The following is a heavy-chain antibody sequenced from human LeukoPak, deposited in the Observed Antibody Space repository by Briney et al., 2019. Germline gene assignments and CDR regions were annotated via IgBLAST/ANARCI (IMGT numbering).Heavy chain of an antibody. J-gene: IGHJ4*02. CDR2: ITSNGRST. CDR1: GFTFNNYA. D-gene: IGHD2-2*01. V-gene: IGHV3-64D*06. CDR3: VNGRCSSTSCYGGDY. Sequence: PEGSLRLSCSASGFTFNNYAMHWVRQAPGKGLEYVSAITSNGRSTYYADSVKGRFTISRDNSKNTLYLQMSGLRAEDTAVYYCVNGRCSSTSCYGGDYWGQGTLVTVSS.